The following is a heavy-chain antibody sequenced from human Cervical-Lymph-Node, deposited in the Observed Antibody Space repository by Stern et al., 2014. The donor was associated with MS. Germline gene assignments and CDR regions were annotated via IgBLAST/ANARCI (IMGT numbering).Heavy chain of an antibody. CDR1: GYSFRTYW. V-gene: IGHV5-51*01. D-gene: IGHD3-16*01. CDR2: MYPSDSDT. CDR3: GRLGGAQRADFDY. Sequence: EVQLVESGAEVKKPGESLKISCQGFGYSFRTYWIGWARPMPRQGLEWMGIMYPSDSDTRYSPSFPGQVTMSAEKSSSTACLQWSVLRVSDTATYYCGRLGGAQRADFDYWGHGTLVTVSS. J-gene: IGHJ4*01.